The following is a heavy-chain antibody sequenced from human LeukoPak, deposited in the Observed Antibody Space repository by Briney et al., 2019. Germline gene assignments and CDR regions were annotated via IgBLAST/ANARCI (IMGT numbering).Heavy chain of an antibody. CDR1: GFTFSNYG. CDR2: ISGSGGST. D-gene: IGHD2-2*01. V-gene: IGHV3-23*01. J-gene: IGHJ4*02. CDR3: AKDSLRTVPKASFDS. Sequence: GGSLGLSCAASGFTFSNYGMSWVRQALGKGLEWVSGISGSGGSTYYADSVKGRFTISRDNSKNTLFLQMNSLRAEDRAVYYCAKDSLRTVPKASFDSWGQGTLVTVSS.